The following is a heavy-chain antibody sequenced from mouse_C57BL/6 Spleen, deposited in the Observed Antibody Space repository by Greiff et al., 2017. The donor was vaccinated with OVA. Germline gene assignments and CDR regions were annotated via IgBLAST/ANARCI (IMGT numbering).Heavy chain of an antibody. Sequence: EVKLMESGPGLVKPSQSLSLTCSVTGYSITSGYYWNWIRQFPGNKLESMGYISYDGSNNYNPSLKNRISITRDTSKNQFFLKLNSVTTEDTATYYCARDRNYDYAMDYWGQGTSVTVSS. D-gene: IGHD2-1*01. V-gene: IGHV3-6*01. CDR1: GYSITSGYY. CDR3: ARDRNYDYAMDY. J-gene: IGHJ4*01. CDR2: ISYDGSN.